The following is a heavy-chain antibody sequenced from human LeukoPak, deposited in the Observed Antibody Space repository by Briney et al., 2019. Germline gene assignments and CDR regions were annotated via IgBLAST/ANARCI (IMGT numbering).Heavy chain of an antibody. D-gene: IGHD3-22*01. CDR1: GFTFTSNA. CDR2: ITASGDTT. J-gene: IGHJ4*02. Sequence: PGGSLRLSCSASGFTFTSNAMTWVRQAPGKGLQCVSAITASGDTTCYADSVRGRFTISRDNARNTLYLQLNNLRAEDTAIYYCAKAFGTNGYYQLPIDFWGQGTLVAVSS. V-gene: IGHV3-23*01. CDR3: AKAFGTNGYYQLPIDF.